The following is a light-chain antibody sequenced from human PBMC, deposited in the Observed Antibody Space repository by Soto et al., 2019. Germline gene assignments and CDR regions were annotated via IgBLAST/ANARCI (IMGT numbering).Light chain of an antibody. V-gene: IGLV2-14*01. J-gene: IGLJ6*01. CDR2: EVT. CDR3: GSHTAYNTRV. CDR1: SSDVGAYNF. Sequence: QSVLTQPASVSGSPGQSIAISCTGTSSDVGAYNFVSWYQQHPGKAPKLIIHEVTNRPSGVSDRFSGSKSGNTASLTISGLQADDEADYYCGSHTAYNTRVLGSGNKV.